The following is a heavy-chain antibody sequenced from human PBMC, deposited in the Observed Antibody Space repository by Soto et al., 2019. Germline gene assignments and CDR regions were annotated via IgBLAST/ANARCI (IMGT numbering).Heavy chain of an antibody. Sequence: GGSLRLSCAASGFTFSNYAMSWVRQAPGKGLEWVSVISGSGGSTYYADSVKGRFTISRDNSKNTLYLQMNSLRAEDTAVYYCAKESESCLQLWLIRWGQGTLVTVS. D-gene: IGHD5-18*01. J-gene: IGHJ4*02. CDR3: AKESESCLQLWLIR. V-gene: IGHV3-23*01. CDR2: ISGSGGST. CDR1: GFTFSNYA.